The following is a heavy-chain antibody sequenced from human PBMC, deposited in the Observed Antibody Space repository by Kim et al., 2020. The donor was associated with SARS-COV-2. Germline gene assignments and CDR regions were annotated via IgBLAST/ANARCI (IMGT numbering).Heavy chain of an antibody. V-gene: IGHV3-74*01. J-gene: IGHJ6*02. CDR3: ARGDGYGMDV. CDR2: INSEGSTT. CDR1: GFTFSSYW. Sequence: GGSLRLSCAASGFTFSSYWMHWVRQAPGKGLVWVSRINSEGSTTSYADSVKGRFTMSRDNAKNTLYLQMNSLKDEDTAVYFCARGDGYGMDVWGQGTTVTVSS.